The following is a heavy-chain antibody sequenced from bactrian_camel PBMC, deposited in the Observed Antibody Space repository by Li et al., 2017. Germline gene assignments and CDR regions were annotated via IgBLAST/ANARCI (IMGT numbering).Heavy chain of an antibody. V-gene: IGHV3S53*01. D-gene: IGHD2*01. CDR2: IDRNGYP. Sequence: HVQLVESGGGSVQAGGSLRLSCVASGYSVSEGYMAWFRQAPGKEREGVAAIDRNGYPTYTYAVKDRFTISKDNVKNTLYLQMNNLEPEDTAMYFCAADSFNLQLARHYKYWGQGTQVTV. CDR3: AADSFNLQLARHYKY. J-gene: IGHJ4*01. CDR1: GYSVSEGY.